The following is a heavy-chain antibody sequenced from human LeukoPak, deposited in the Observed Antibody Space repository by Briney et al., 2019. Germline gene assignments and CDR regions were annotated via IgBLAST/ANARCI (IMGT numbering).Heavy chain of an antibody. V-gene: IGHV4-38-2*01. CDR2: IYHSGST. CDR3: ARNISLGRDPTMVTVFVY. J-gene: IGHJ4*02. CDR1: GYSINSGYY. Sequence: PSETLSLTCALSGYSINSGYYWGWIRQPPGKGLEWIGSIYHSGSTSYNPSLKSRVTISVDTYKNHFSLRLSSVTAADTAVYYCARNISLGRDPTMVTVFVYWGKGTLVTVSS. D-gene: IGHD5-18*01.